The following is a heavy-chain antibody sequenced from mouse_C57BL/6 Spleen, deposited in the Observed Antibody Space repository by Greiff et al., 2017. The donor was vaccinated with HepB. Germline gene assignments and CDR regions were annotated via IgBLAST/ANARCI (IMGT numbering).Heavy chain of an antibody. CDR2: IYPGSGST. Sequence: VQLQQSGAELVKPGASVKMSCKASGYTFTSYWITWVKQRPGQGLEWIGDIYPGSGSTNYNEKFKSKATLTVDTSSSTAYMQLSSLTSEDSAVYCCARNGLPLYGSGDGGLAYWGQGTLVTVSA. V-gene: IGHV1-55*01. CDR1: GYTFTSYW. J-gene: IGHJ3*01. D-gene: IGHD1-1*01. CDR3: ARNGLPLYGSGDGGLAY.